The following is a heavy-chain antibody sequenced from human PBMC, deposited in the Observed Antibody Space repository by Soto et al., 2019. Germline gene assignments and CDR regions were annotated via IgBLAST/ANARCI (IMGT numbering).Heavy chain of an antibody. J-gene: IGHJ4*02. CDR1: GFTFSSYG. CDR3: AITRGYSGYGAGGFDY. V-gene: IGHV3-30*02. D-gene: IGHD5-12*01. Sequence: GGSLRLSCAASGFTFSSYGMHWVRQAPGKGLEWVAVIWYDGSNKYYADSVKGRFTISRDNSKNTLYLQMSSLRSEDTAVYYCAITRGYSGYGAGGFDYWGQGTLVTVSS. CDR2: IWYDGSNK.